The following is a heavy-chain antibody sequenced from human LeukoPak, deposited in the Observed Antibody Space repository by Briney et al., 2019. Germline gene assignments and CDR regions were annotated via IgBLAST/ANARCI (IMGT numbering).Heavy chain of an antibody. Sequence: SQTLSLTCAVSGGSISSGGYSWSWIRQPPGKGLEWIGYIYHSGSTYYNPSLKSRVTISVDRSKNQFSLKLSSVTAADTAVYYCARTSYGFGVGYYYGMDVWGQGTTVTVSS. J-gene: IGHJ6*02. V-gene: IGHV4-30-2*01. CDR1: GGSISSGGYS. D-gene: IGHD3-10*01. CDR2: IYHSGST. CDR3: ARTSYGFGVGYYYGMDV.